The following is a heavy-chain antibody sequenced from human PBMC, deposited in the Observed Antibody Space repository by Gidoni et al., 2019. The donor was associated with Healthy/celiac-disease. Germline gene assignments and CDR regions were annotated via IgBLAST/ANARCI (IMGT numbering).Heavy chain of an antibody. V-gene: IGHV1-8*01. CDR1: GYTFTSYD. CDR3: AREKGATIWYYYYGMDV. Sequence: QVQLVQSGAEVKKPGASVKVSCKASGYTFTSYDINWVRQATGQGLEWMGWMNPNSGNTGYAQKFQGRVTMTRNTSISTAYMELSSLRSEDTAVYYCAREKGATIWYYYYGMDVWGQGTTVTVSS. D-gene: IGHD5-12*01. CDR2: MNPNSGNT. J-gene: IGHJ6*02.